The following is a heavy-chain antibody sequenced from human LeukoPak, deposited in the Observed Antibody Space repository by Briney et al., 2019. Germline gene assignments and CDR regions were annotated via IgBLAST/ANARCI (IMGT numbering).Heavy chain of an antibody. Sequence: GGSLRLSCAASGFTFSSYGMHWVRQAPGKGLEWVAVISYDGSNKYYADSVKGRFTISRDNSKNTLYLQMNSLRAEDTAVYYLGKAEASRLDSWGQGTLSPSPQ. CDR3: GKAEASRLDS. CDR2: ISYDGSNK. V-gene: IGHV3-30*18. J-gene: IGHJ4*02. CDR1: GFTFSSYG.